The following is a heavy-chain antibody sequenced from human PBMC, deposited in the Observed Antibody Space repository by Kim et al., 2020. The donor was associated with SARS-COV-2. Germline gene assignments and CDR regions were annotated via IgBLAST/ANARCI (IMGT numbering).Heavy chain of an antibody. J-gene: IGHJ4*02. CDR3: ARGFYSSSPGVVDY. D-gene: IGHD6-6*01. V-gene: IGHV4-39*01. Sequence: TPSLKSRVTISVDTSKNPFSLKLSSVTAADTAVYYCARGFYSSSPGVVDYWGQGTLVTVSS.